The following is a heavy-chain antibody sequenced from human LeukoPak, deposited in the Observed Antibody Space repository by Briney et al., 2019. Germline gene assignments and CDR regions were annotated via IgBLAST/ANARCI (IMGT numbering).Heavy chain of an antibody. D-gene: IGHD2-2*01. CDR2: VNSDGSWT. V-gene: IGHV3-74*01. CDR1: GNYW. CDR3: VSFYETN. J-gene: IGHJ4*02. Sequence: GGSLRLSCAASGNYWMHWVRQAPGKGLVWVSHVNSDGSWTSHADSVKGRFTISKDNAKNTVYLQMNDLRTEDTAVYYCVSFYETNWGRGTLVTVSS.